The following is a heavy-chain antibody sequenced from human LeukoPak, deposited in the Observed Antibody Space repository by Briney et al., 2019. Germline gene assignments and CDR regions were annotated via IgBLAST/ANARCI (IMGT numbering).Heavy chain of an antibody. D-gene: IGHD1-26*01. CDR1: GGSFSGYY. CDR2: INHSGST. V-gene: IGHV4-34*01. CDR3: ASAVAQSGSYGY. J-gene: IGHJ4*02. Sequence: KSSETLSLTCAGYGGSFSGYYWSWIRQPPGKGLEWIGEINHSGSTNYNPSLKSRVTISVDTSKNQFSLKLSSVTAADTAVYYCASAVAQSGSYGYWGQGTLVTVSS.